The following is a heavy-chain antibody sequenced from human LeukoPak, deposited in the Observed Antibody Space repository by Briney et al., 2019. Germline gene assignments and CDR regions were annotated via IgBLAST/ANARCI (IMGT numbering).Heavy chain of an antibody. CDR1: GFTFDTYP. V-gene: IGHV3-48*01. CDR2: ISSNRDTI. CDR3: ARGPGYGHYFDY. J-gene: IGHJ4*02. Sequence: GGSLRLSCAAAGFTFDTYPMNWVRQAPGRGLEWISYISSNRDTIYYAASVKGRFTISRDNARYSLYLQMNSLRGEDTAVYYCARGPGYGHYFDYWGQGALVTVSS. D-gene: IGHD5-12*01.